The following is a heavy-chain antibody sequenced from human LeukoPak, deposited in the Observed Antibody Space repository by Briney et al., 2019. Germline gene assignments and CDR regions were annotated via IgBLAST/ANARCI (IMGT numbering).Heavy chain of an antibody. D-gene: IGHD3-9*01. J-gene: IGHJ4*02. CDR3: ARSLLRYFDWLSEFDY. Sequence: PGGSLRLSCATSGFTFSNHGMNWVRQAPGKGLEWASGISPSGDINYYADSVKGRFTISRDNSKNTLYLQMNSLRAEDTAVYYCARSLLRYFDWLSEFDYWGQGTLVTVSS. V-gene: IGHV3-23*01. CDR2: ISPSGDIN. CDR1: GFTFSNHG.